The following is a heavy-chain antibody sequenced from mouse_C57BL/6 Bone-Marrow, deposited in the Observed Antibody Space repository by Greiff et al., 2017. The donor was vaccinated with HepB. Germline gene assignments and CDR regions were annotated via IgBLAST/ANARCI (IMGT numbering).Heavy chain of an antibody. V-gene: IGHV1-5*01. CDR2: IYPGNSDT. CDR1: GYTFTSYW. CDR3: TGLGYYYGSSYNYFDY. D-gene: IGHD1-1*01. Sequence: EVQLQQSGTVLARPGASVKMSCKTSGYTFTSYWMHWVKQRPGQGLEWIGAIYPGNSDTSYNQKFKGKAKLTAVTSASTAYMELSSLTNEDSAVYYCTGLGYYYGSSYNYFDYWGQGTTLTVSS. J-gene: IGHJ2*01.